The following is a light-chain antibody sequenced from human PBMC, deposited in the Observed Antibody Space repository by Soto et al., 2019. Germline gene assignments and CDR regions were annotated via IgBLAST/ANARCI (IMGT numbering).Light chain of an antibody. CDR2: EVS. V-gene: IGLV2-23*02. CDR3: CSYAGSSTFYYV. Sequence: VLTQPASVSGSPGQSITISCTGTSSDVGSYNLVSWYQQHPGKAPKLMIYEVSKRPSGVSNRFSGSKSGNTASLTISGLRAEDEADYYCCSYAGSSTFYYVFGTGTKVT. J-gene: IGLJ1*01. CDR1: SSDVGSYNL.